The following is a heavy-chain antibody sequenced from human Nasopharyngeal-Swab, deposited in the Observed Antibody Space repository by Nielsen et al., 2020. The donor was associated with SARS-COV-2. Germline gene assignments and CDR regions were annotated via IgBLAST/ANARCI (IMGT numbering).Heavy chain of an antibody. D-gene: IGHD6-19*01. CDR2: IYSGGST. CDR3: AREGSSGWVDY. V-gene: IGHV3-66*01. J-gene: IGHJ4*02. CDR1: GFTVSSNY. Sequence: GKSMKISCAASGFTVSSNYMSWVRQARGKGLEWVSVIYSGGSTYYADSVKGRFTISRDNSKNTLYLQMNSLRAEDTAVYYCAREGSSGWVDYWGQGTLVTVSS.